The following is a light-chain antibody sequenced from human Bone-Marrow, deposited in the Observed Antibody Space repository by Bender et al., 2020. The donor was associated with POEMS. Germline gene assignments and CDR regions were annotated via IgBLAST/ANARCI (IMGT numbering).Light chain of an antibody. CDR3: CSYAGRSILWV. J-gene: IGLJ3*02. Sequence: QSALTQPRSVSGSPGQSVTISCTGTISDVGGYDYVSWYQQHSGKAPKLMIYDVSKRPSGVPDRFSGSKSGNTASLTISGLQAEDEADYYCCSYAGRSILWVFGGGTQLTVL. CDR1: ISDVGGYDY. V-gene: IGLV2-11*01. CDR2: DVS.